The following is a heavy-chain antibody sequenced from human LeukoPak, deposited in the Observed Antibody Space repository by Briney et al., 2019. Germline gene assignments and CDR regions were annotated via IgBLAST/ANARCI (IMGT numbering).Heavy chain of an antibody. V-gene: IGHV3-23*01. CDR1: GLTFNNYA. CDR2: ISGSGGST. CDR3: ARDGSGSYFDY. D-gene: IGHD3-10*01. J-gene: IGHJ4*02. Sequence: PGGSLRLSCAASGLTFNNYAMSWVRQAPGKGLEWVSAISGSGGSTYYADSVKGRFTISRDNSKNTLYLQMNSLRAEDTAVYYCARDGSGSYFDYWGQGTLVTVSS.